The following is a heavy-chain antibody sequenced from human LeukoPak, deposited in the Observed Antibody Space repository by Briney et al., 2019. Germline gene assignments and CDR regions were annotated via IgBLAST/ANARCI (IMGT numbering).Heavy chain of an antibody. D-gene: IGHD6-25*01. CDR1: GDSISIISSSTYY. J-gene: IGHJ4*02. CDR2: LYYGENS. Sequence: PSQTLSLTCTVSGDSISIISSSTYYWAWIRQAPGKGLEGIGCLYYGENSHYNPSLKSRATLSVDTSNKQFSLKLTSVTAAHAPVNFCARQLPTAAADTRGYFDYWGQGTVVTVSS. V-gene: IGHV4-39*01. CDR3: ARQLPTAAADTRGYFDY.